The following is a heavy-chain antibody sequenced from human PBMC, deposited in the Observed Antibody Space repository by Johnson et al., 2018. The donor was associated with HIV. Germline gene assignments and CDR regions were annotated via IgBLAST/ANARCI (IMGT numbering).Heavy chain of an antibody. J-gene: IGHJ3*02. D-gene: IGHD2-15*01. CDR2: ISYDGSNK. CDR1: GFTVSSNY. CDR3: ARGNRVVDHAFDI. Sequence: QVQLMESGGGVVQPGRSLRLSCAASGFTVSSNYMSWVRQAPGKGLEWVAVISYDGSNKYYADSVKGRFTISRDNSKNSLYLQMKSLRAEDTAVYFCARGNRVVDHAFDIWGQGTMVTVSS. V-gene: IGHV3-30-3*01.